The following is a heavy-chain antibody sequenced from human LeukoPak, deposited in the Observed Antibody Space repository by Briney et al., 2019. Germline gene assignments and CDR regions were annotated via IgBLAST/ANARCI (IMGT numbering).Heavy chain of an antibody. CDR3: ARGAAVAAPPSDY. CDR1: GFTFSSYS. D-gene: IGHD6-19*01. CDR2: ISSSSSYI. Sequence: PGGSLRLSCAASGFTFSSYSMNWVRQAPGKGLEWVSSISSSSSYIYYADSVKGRFTISRDNAKNSLYLQMNSLRAGDTAVYYCARGAAVAAPPSDYWGQGTLVTVSS. J-gene: IGHJ4*02. V-gene: IGHV3-21*01.